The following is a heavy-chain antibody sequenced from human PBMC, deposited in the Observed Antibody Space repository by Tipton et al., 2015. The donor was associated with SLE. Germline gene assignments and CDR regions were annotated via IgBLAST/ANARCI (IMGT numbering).Heavy chain of an antibody. J-gene: IGHJ5*02. CDR2: VYPGGTS. CDR3: ARGTRETRADL. V-gene: IGHV4-61*09. CDR1: NGSISSGSYY. D-gene: IGHD1-14*01. Sequence: TLSLTCTVSNGSISSGSYYWSWIRQPAGKGLEWIGHVYPGGTSDYNASPKSRVDISIDTSKNQLSPKLTSVTAADTAMYYCARGTRETRADLWGQGTLVKVSS.